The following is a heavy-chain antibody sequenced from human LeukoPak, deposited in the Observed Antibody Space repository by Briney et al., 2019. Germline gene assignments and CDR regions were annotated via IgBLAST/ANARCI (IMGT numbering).Heavy chain of an antibody. V-gene: IGHV1-18*01. J-gene: IGHJ3*02. Sequence: ASVKVSCKASGYTFTSYGISWVRQAPGQGLEWMGWISAYNGNTNYAQKLQGRVTMTTDTSTSTAYMELRSLRSDDTAVYYCARDLEWLYPGGAFDIWGQGTMVTVSS. D-gene: IGHD3-3*01. CDR2: ISAYNGNT. CDR3: ARDLEWLYPGGAFDI. CDR1: GYTFTSYG.